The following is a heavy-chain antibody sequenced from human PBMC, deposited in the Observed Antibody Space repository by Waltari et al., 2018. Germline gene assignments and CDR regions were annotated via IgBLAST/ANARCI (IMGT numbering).Heavy chain of an antibody. V-gene: IGHV3-74*01. CDR3: GRARVQGVKYFDY. Sequence: DVQLAESGGGLVQRGGSLRLSCTASGSTFSTYWMHWVRHGPGTGLRWVYLIDSPGSRTSYEDSVRGRFTISRDHANNTLYLQMNSVRDEDTAVYYCGRARVQGVKYFDYWGRGTLVTVSS. CDR2: IDSPGSRT. J-gene: IGHJ4*02. CDR1: GSTFSTYW. D-gene: IGHD3-10*01.